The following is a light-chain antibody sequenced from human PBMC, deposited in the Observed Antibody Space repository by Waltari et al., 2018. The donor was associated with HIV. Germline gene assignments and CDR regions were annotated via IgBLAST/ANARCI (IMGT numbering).Light chain of an antibody. J-gene: IGLJ2*01. Sequence: QSVLTQPPSASGTPGQRVTISCSGSSSNIGSNSVYWYQQLPGTAPKLLIYRDNQRLSGVPDRFSGSKSGTSASLAISGLRSDDEADYYCATCDDSLSGVVFGGGTKVTVL. CDR2: RDN. V-gene: IGLV1-47*01. CDR3: ATCDDSLSGVV. CDR1: SSNIGSNS.